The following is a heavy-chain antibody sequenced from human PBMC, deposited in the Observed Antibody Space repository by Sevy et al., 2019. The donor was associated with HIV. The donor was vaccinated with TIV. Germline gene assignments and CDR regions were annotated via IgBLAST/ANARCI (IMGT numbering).Heavy chain of an antibody. Sequence: GGSLRLSCAASGFTFNNYAMRWVRQAPGRGLEWVSTISGTGVNTYYADSVKGRSTISRDNSKNTLYLQMNSLRAEDTAVYYCTKDQGDFWSGYHTNWFDPWGQGTLVTVSS. CDR1: GFTFNNYA. V-gene: IGHV3-23*01. CDR3: TKDQGDFWSGYHTNWFDP. CDR2: ISGTGVNT. J-gene: IGHJ5*02. D-gene: IGHD3-3*01.